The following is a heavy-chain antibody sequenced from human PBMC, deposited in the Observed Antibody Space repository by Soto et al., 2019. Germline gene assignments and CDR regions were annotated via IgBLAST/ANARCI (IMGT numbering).Heavy chain of an antibody. CDR3: ARHPYYASVILTGYYVDYGRFDP. CDR1: GGSISSYY. Sequence: PSETLSLTCTVSGGSISSYYWSWIRQPPGKGLEWIGYIYYSGSTNYNPSLKSRVTISVDTSKNQFSLKLSSVTAADTAVYYCARHPYYASVILTGYYVDYGRFDPWSQGTLVTVSS. CDR2: IYYSGST. J-gene: IGHJ5*02. D-gene: IGHD3-9*01. V-gene: IGHV4-59*08.